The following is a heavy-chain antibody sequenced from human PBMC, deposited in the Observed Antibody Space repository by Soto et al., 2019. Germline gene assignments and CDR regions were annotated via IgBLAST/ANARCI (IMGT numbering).Heavy chain of an antibody. J-gene: IGHJ4*02. D-gene: IGHD5-18*01. CDR1: GGSISSGGYY. CDR3: ARVNGYSYGYFFDY. V-gene: IGHV4-31*03. CDR2: IYYSGTT. Sequence: PSETLSLTCTVSGGSISSGGYYWNWIRQHPGKGLEWIGYIYYSGTTYYNPSLKSRVTISVDTSKNQFSLKLSSVTAADTAVYYCARVNGYSYGYFFDYWGQGTLVTVSS.